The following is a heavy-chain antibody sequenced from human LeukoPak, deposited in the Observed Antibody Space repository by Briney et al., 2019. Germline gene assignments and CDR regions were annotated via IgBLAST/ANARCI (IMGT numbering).Heavy chain of an antibody. J-gene: IGHJ4*02. V-gene: IGHV3-9*01. Sequence: GGSLRLSCAASGFTFDDYAMHWVRQAPGKGLEWVSGISWNSGSIGYADSVKGRFTISRDNAKNSLYLQMNSLRAEDTAVYYCARAGSWGSFDYWGQGTLVTVSS. CDR1: GFTFDDYA. CDR2: ISWNSGSI. CDR3: ARAGSWGSFDY. D-gene: IGHD3-10*01.